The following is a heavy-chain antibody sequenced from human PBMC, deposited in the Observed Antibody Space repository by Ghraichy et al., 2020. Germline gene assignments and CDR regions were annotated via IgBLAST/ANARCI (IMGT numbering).Heavy chain of an antibody. CDR1: GFTFSSYS. D-gene: IGHD3-9*01. Sequence: GGSLRLSCAASGFTFSSYSMNWVRQAPGKGLEWVSSISSSSYIYYADSVKGRFTISRDNAKNSLYLQMNSLRAEDTAVYYCARGLRYFDSIYHLDYWGQGTLVTVSS. J-gene: IGHJ4*02. CDR3: ARGLRYFDSIYHLDY. CDR2: ISSSSYI. V-gene: IGHV3-21*01.